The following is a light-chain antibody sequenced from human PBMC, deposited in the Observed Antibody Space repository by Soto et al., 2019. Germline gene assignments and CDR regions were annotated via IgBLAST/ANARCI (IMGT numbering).Light chain of an antibody. CDR3: QQYNNWPPEIT. Sequence: EIVMTQSPATLSVSPGERATLSCRASQSISSNLAWYQQKPGQAPRLLRFRTSSRATGFPARFSGSGSGTEFNLTISSLQSEDFAVYYCQQYNNWPPEITFGQGTRLEIK. V-gene: IGKV3-15*01. CDR1: QSISSN. J-gene: IGKJ5*01. CDR2: RTS.